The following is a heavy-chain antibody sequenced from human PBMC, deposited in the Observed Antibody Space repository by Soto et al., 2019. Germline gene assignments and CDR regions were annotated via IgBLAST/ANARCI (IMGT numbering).Heavy chain of an antibody. CDR3: ARGQYGDKLRGCNWIDP. D-gene: IGHD4-17*01. CDR2: MNPNSGNT. Sequence: ASVKVSCKASGYTFTSYDSNWVRQATGQGLEWMGWMNPNSGNTGYAQKFQGRVTMTRNTSIRTAYMELSSLRSEDTAVYFCARGQYGDKLRGCNWIDPWGQGTLVTVSS. V-gene: IGHV1-8*01. CDR1: GYTFTSYD. J-gene: IGHJ5*02.